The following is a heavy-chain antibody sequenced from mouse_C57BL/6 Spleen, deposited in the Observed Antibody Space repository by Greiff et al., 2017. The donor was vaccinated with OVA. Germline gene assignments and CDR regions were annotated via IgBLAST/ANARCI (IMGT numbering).Heavy chain of an antibody. CDR3: SRSDLHEGWFAY. Sequence: QVQLQQPGAELVKPGASVKLSCKASGYTFTSYWMHWVKQRPGQGLEWIGMIHPNSGSTNYNEKFKSKATLTVDKSSSTAYMQLSSLTSEDSAVYYYSRSDLHEGWFAYWGQGTLVTVSA. J-gene: IGHJ3*01. D-gene: IGHD2-1*01. V-gene: IGHV1-64*01. CDR1: GYTFTSYW. CDR2: IHPNSGST.